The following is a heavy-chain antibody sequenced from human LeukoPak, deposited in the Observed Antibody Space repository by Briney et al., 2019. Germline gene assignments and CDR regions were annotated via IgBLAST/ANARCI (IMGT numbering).Heavy chain of an antibody. J-gene: IGHJ4*02. CDR1: GGTFSSYA. CDR2: IIPIFGTA. V-gene: IGHV1-69*05. D-gene: IGHD3-3*01. Sequence: SVKVSCKASGGTFSSYAISWVRQAPGHGLEWMGGIIPIFGTANYAQKFQGRVTITTDESTSTAYMELSSLRSEDTAVYYCARDGKSIFGVVIRFDYWGQGTLVTVSS. CDR3: ARDGKSIFGVVIRFDY.